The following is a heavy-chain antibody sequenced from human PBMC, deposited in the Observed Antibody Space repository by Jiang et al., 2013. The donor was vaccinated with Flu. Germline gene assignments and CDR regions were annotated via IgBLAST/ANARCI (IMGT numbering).Heavy chain of an antibody. CDR3: FFVGAYYFDY. CDR2: VDPEDGET. J-gene: IGHJ4*02. Sequence: PGKGLEWMGLVDPEDGETIYAEKFQGRVTITADTSTDTAYMELSSLRSEDTAVYYCFFVGAYYFDYWGQGNPGHPSPQ. V-gene: IGHV1-69-2*01. D-gene: IGHD3-10*01.